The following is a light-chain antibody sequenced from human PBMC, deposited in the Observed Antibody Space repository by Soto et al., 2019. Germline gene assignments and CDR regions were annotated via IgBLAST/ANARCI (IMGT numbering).Light chain of an antibody. J-gene: IGKJ1*01. CDR2: DAS. CDR1: QSVSSSY. V-gene: IGKV3-20*01. Sequence: EIVLTQSPGTLSLSPGERATLSCRASQSVSSSYLSWYQQKPSQAPTLLIYDASSRATGIPDRFSGSGSGTECTRTISRLEPEDSAVYYCQQDGSSPRTFGQGTKVEIK. CDR3: QQDGSSPRT.